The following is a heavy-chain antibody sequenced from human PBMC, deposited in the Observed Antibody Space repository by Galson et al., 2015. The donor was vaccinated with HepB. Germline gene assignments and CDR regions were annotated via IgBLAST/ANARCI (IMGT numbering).Heavy chain of an antibody. J-gene: IGHJ4*02. D-gene: IGHD6-13*01. Sequence: SLRLSCAVSGFTFRKYVMTWVRQAPGKGLEWVSAVNGDNIHYADLVTGRFFVSRDSSTNTLFLHMNSLKTEDTAIYYCATNQGYGTGWYGKNEYWGQGALVTVSS. CDR2: VNGDNI. V-gene: IGHV3-23*01. CDR3: ATNQGYGTGWYGKNEY. CDR1: GFTFRKYV.